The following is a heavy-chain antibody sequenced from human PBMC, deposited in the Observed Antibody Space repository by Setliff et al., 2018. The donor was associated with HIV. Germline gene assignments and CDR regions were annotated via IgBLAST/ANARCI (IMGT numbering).Heavy chain of an antibody. V-gene: IGHV4-39*02. CDR2: FHYSGST. CDR1: GGSISRNYY. CDR3: ASRRRSHQDLYGGNSVFLN. D-gene: IGHD4-17*01. Sequence: SETLSLTCNVSGGSISRNYYWGWIRQPPDKGLEWIGSFHYSGSTYYNPSLKSRVTISVDTSKNHFSLKLSSVTAADTAVYYCASRRRSHQDLYGGNSVFLNWGQGTLVTVSS. J-gene: IGHJ4*02.